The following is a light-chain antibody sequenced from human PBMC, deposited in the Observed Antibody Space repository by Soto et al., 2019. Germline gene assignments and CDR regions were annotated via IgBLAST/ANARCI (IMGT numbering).Light chain of an antibody. V-gene: IGKV4-1*01. CDR1: QSVLYSSNNKNY. Sequence: DIVMTQSPDSLAVSLGERATINCKSSQSVLYSSNNKNYLAWYQQKPGQPPKPLIYWASTRESGVPDRFSGSGSETDFTLTISSLQAEDVAVYYCQQYYSTPQWTFGQGTKVEIK. J-gene: IGKJ1*01. CDR2: WAS. CDR3: QQYYSTPQWT.